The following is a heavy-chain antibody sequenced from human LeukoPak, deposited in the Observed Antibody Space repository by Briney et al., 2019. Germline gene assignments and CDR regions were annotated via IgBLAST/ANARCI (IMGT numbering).Heavy chain of an antibody. CDR3: ARDRSPYCSGGSCYSGGDY. J-gene: IGHJ4*02. Sequence: GGSLRLSCAASGFTFRNYNMNWVRQAPGKGLEWVSSISSSSSYIYYADSVKGRFTISRDNAKNSLYLQMNSLRAEDTAVYYCARDRSPYCSGGSCYSGGDYWGQGTLVTVSS. CDR2: ISSSSSYI. D-gene: IGHD2-15*01. CDR1: GFTFRNYN. V-gene: IGHV3-21*01.